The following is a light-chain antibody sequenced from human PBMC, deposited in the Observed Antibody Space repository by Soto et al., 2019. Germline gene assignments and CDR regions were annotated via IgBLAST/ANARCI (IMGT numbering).Light chain of an antibody. V-gene: IGLV1-36*01. CDR1: SSNIGDNP. Sequence: QSVLTQSPSVSEAPRQRVTITCSGSSSNIGDNPVNWYQQLPGKAPKLLIYYDDLLASGVSDRFSGSKSGTSASLAISGLQSEDEGDYYCAAWDDGLDGVVFGGGTKLTVL. CDR3: AAWDDGLDGVV. J-gene: IGLJ2*01. CDR2: YDD.